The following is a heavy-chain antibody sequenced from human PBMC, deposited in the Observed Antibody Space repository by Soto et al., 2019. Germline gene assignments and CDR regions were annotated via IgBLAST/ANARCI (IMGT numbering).Heavy chain of an antibody. V-gene: IGHV3-23*01. CDR3: AKDGGGLAAAAVRPLGASDC. J-gene: IGHJ4*02. CDR2: ISGSGGTT. D-gene: IGHD6-13*01. Sequence: EVQLLESVGGLVQPGGSLRLSCAASGFTFSNYAMTWVRQAPGKGLEWVSAISGSGGTTYYADSVKGRFTISRDNSKNTLYLQRNSLRVEDTALYYCAKDGGGLAAAAVRPLGASDCWGQGTLVTVSS. CDR1: GFTFSNYA.